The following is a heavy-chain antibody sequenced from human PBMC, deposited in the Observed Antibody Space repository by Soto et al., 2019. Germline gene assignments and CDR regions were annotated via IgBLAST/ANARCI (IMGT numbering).Heavy chain of an antibody. CDR2: IIPIFGSA. V-gene: IGHV1-69*15. CDR1: GGTFSNYA. CDR3: AKDGGKDAYFGYWFDP. Sequence: QVQLVQSGAEVKKPGSSVKVSCKAAGGTFSNYAITWVRQAPGQGLEWLGRIIPIFGSANYAQKFQGRVTIIADESTTTAYMELSSLRSDDTAVYYCAKDGGKDAYFGYWFDPWGQRTLVTVSS. D-gene: IGHD1-26*01. J-gene: IGHJ5*02.